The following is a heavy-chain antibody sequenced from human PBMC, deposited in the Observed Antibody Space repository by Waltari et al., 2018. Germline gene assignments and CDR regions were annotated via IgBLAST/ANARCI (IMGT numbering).Heavy chain of an antibody. D-gene: IGHD3-16*01. CDR2: TSGSGGGT. CDR3: AKGESGAPYDASDI. J-gene: IGHJ3*02. V-gene: IGHV3-23*01. CDR1: GFPSSCYA. Sequence: VQQLGSGGGLVPHGRPLCLYFPASGFPSSCYALNGVRQVPGKGLEWVSGTSGSGGGTYYADSVKGRFTISRDNSKNTLYLQMNSLRADDTAVYYCAKGESGAPYDASDIWGQGTLVTVSS.